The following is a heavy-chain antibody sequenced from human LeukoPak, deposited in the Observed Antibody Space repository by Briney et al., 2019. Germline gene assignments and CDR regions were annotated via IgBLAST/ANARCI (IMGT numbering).Heavy chain of an antibody. V-gene: IGHV3-21*01. CDR1: GFTFSSYS. CDR3: ARGPLALWFGELQS. D-gene: IGHD3-10*01. J-gene: IGHJ3*01. Sequence: KAGGSRRLSFAASGFTFSSYSMNWVRQAPGKGLEWVSSISSSSSYIYYADSVKGRFTISRDNAKNSLYLQMNSLRAEDTAVYYCARGPLALWFGELQSWGQGTMVTVSS. CDR2: ISSSSSYI.